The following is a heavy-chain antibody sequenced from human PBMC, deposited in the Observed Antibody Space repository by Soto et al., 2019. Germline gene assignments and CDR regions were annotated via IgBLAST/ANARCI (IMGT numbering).Heavy chain of an antibody. J-gene: IGHJ4*02. CDR1: GGTFSRFA. D-gene: IGHD6-19*01. CDR2: VFPMFGTT. V-gene: IGHV1-69*13. Sequence: SVKVSCKASGGTFSRFAISLVRQAPGQGLEWMGGVFPMFGTTNYAQMLQGRVTINADEASSTAYMELTSLKSEDTAVYFCARGVLPYNSGWYTHFDTWGQGTLVTVSS. CDR3: ARGVLPYNSGWYTHFDT.